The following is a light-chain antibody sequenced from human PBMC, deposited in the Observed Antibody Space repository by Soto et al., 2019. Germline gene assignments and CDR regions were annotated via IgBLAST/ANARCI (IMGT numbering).Light chain of an antibody. Sequence: QSALTQPASVSGSPGQPITISCTGTNSDIGGYNFVSWYQQRPGEAPKLIIYNVSNRPSGIPNRFSGSKSGNTASLSISGLQAEDEADYYCTSYPSIDGLLYVFGTGTKVTV. CDR3: TSYPSIDGLLYV. V-gene: IGLV2-14*01. CDR1: NSDIGGYNF. CDR2: NVS. J-gene: IGLJ1*01.